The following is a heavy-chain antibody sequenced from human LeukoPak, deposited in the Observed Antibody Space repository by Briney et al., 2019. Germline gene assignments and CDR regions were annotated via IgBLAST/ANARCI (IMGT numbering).Heavy chain of an antibody. J-gene: IGHJ4*02. CDR3: ARGIAAAGMSFDY. Sequence: SVKVSCKASGGTISSYAISWVRQAPGQGLEWMGGIIPIFGTANYAQKFQGRVTITTDESTSTAYMELSSLRSEDTAVYYCARGIAAAGMSFDYWGQGTLVTVSS. CDR2: IIPIFGTA. CDR1: GGTISSYA. D-gene: IGHD6-13*01. V-gene: IGHV1-69*05.